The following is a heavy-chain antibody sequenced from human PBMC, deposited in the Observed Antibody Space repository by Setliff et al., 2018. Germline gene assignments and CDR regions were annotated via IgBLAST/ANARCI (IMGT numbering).Heavy chain of an antibody. CDR2: IHYSGSP. V-gene: IGHV4-59*01. CDR3: ARTMYSSSWYGAFDI. Sequence: LSLTCTVSGGSISSYYWNWIRQPPGKGLEWIGYIHYSGSPNYHPSLKSRVSTSVDTSQNQISLKLSSVTAADTAVYYCARTMYSSSWYGAFDIWGQGTMVTVS. D-gene: IGHD6-13*01. CDR1: GGSISSYY. J-gene: IGHJ3*02.